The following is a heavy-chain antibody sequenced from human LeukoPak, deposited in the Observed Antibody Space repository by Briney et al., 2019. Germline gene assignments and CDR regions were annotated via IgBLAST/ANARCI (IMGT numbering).Heavy chain of an antibody. Sequence: GGSLRLSCAASGFTFSSYWMHWVRQAPGKGLVWVSRINSDGSSTSYADSVKGRFTISRDNAKNTLYLQMNSLRAEDTAVYYCASPESSARGDAFDIWGQGTMVTVSS. CDR1: GFTFSSYW. J-gene: IGHJ3*02. V-gene: IGHV3-74*01. D-gene: IGHD3-22*01. CDR2: INSDGSST. CDR3: ASPESSARGDAFDI.